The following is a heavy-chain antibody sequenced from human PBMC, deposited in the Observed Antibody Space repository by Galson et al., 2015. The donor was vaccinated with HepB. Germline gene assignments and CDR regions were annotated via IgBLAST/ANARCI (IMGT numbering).Heavy chain of an antibody. D-gene: IGHD3-22*01. CDR3: ARQDYDSSGYLAGDY. V-gene: IGHV2-5*02. Sequence: PALVKPTQTLTLTCTFSGFSLSTSGVGVGWIRQPPGKALEWLALIYWDDDKRYSPSLKSRLTITKDTSKNQVVLTMTNMDPVDTATYYCARQDYDSSGYLAGDYWGQGTLVTVSS. CDR1: GFSLSTSGVG. CDR2: IYWDDDK. J-gene: IGHJ4*02.